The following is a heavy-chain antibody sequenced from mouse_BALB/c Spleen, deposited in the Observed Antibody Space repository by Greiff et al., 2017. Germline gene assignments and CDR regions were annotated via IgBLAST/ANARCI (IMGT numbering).Heavy chain of an antibody. CDR2: ISSGGSST. D-gene: IGHD1-2*01. CDR3: ARPLTTATSWFAY. V-gene: IGHV5-6*01. Sequence: EVQGVESGGDLVKPGGSLKLSCAASGFTFSSYGMSWVRQTPDKRLEWVATISSGGSSTYYPDSVKGRFTISRDNAKNTLYLQMSSLKSEDTAMYYCARPLTTATSWFAYWGQGTLVTVSA. CDR1: GFTFSSYG. J-gene: IGHJ3*01.